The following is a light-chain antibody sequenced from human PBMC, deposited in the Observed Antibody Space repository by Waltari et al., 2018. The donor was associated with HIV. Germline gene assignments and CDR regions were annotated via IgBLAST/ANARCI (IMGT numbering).Light chain of an antibody. J-gene: IGLJ3*02. CDR1: TSNIGPNH. Sequence: SVLTPPPSASGSPGQRGTISLFGTTSNIGPNHLPWYQQLPGAAPRLLIYKNSQRPAGVPDRFSGSKSGTSASLAISGLRSEDEAEYYCATWDDSLSGRWVFGGGTKLTVL. V-gene: IGLV1-47*01. CDR2: KNS. CDR3: ATWDDSLSGRWV.